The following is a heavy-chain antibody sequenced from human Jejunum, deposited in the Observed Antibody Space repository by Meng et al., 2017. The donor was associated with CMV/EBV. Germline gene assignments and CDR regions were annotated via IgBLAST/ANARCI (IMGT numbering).Heavy chain of an antibody. CDR1: GYTFISHD. D-gene: IGHD6-13*01. CDR3: MRGAGAGGRDRFDP. CDR2: MNSETGNT. J-gene: IGHJ5*02. Sequence: KASGYTFISHDINWVRQATGQGLEWMGWMNSETGNTGYAQRFQGRVTMTRDTSTSTAYMELSSLRSEDTAVYYCMRGAGAGGRDRFDPWGQGTLVTVSS. V-gene: IGHV1-8*01.